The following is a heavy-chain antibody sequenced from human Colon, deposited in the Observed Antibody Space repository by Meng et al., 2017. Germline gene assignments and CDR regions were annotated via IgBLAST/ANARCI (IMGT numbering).Heavy chain of an antibody. Sequence: VELVGSGGGLFKPGGSLRLSCSASGFHFSSYWMHGVRQAPGKGLVWVSRVKSDESITNYADSVKGRFTISRDNAKNTVSLQMNSLRDEDTAVYYCARGMANKYGMDVWGQGTTVTVSS. J-gene: IGHJ6*02. V-gene: IGHV3-74*01. CDR1: GFHFSSYW. CDR2: VKSDESIT. D-gene: IGHD2-8*01. CDR3: ARGMANKYGMDV.